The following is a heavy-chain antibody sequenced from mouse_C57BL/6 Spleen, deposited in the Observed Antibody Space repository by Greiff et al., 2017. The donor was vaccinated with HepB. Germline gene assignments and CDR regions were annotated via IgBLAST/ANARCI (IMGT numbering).Heavy chain of an antibody. D-gene: IGHD1-1*01. Sequence: EVKLVESGGGLVKPGGSLKLSCAASGFTFSSYAMSWVRQTPEKRLEWVATISDGGSYTYYPDNVKGRFTISRDNAKNNLYLQMSHLKSEDTAMYYCARDVALYYYAMDYWGQGTSVTVSS. V-gene: IGHV5-4*01. CDR2: ISDGGSYT. CDR1: GFTFSSYA. J-gene: IGHJ4*01. CDR3: ARDVALYYYAMDY.